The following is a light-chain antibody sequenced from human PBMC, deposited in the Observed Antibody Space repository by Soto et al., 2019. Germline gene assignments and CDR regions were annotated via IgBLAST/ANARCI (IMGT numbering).Light chain of an antibody. V-gene: IGLV1-44*01. CDR3: AAWDDNLNGDV. J-gene: IGLJ1*01. CDR2: SND. CDR1: SANIGSNT. Sequence: QSVLTQPPSASATPGLSVTISCSGSSANIGSNTVNWYQQLPGAAPKLLMYSNDQRPSGIPDRFSGSKSGTSASLAISGLQSQDEADYYCAAWDDNLNGDVFGTGTKLTVL.